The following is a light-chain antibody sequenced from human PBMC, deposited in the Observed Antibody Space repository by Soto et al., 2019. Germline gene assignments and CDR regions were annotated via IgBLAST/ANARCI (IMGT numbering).Light chain of an antibody. J-gene: IGKJ2*01. V-gene: IGKV1-5*03. Sequence: DIQMTQSPSTLSASVGDRVTITCRASQTISIWLAWYQQKPGKAPKLLIYKASSLETGVPSRFSGSGSGTEFTLTISSLQPDDFATYFCQQYNSYSGYTFGQGTKLEIK. CDR3: QQYNSYSGYT. CDR1: QTISIW. CDR2: KAS.